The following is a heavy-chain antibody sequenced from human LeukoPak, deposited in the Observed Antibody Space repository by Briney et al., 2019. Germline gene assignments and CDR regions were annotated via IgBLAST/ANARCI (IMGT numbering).Heavy chain of an antibody. CDR1: GYPFSSYN. CDR2: LTGSAT. J-gene: IGHJ4*02. Sequence: WASVELSCKASGYPFSSYNIHWVRQAPGQGLEWVGLTGSATSLPQKFRGRVTVTRDTSTNTAFMELRSLRFEDTAVYYCATETGSSSWYYWGQGTLVTVSS. V-gene: IGHV1-46*01. CDR3: ATETGSSSWYY. D-gene: IGHD6-13*01.